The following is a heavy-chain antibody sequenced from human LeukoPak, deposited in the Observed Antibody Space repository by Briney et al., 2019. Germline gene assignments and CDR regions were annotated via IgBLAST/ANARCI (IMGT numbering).Heavy chain of an antibody. CDR1: GFTFSSYA. V-gene: IGHV3-23*01. D-gene: IGHD6-19*01. CDR2: ISGSGGST. Sequence: GGSLRLSCAASGFTFSSYAMSWVRQAPGKGLEWVSGISGSGGSTYSADSVKGRFTISRDNCKNTLYLQMNSLRAEDTAVYYCAKKRVAVAGTHYFDYWGQGTLVTVSS. J-gene: IGHJ4*02. CDR3: AKKRVAVAGTHYFDY.